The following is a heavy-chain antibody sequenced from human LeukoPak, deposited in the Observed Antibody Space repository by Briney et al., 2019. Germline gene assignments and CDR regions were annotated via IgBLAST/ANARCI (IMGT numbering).Heavy chain of an antibody. CDR1: CGSINSYW. Sequence: SETLSLTCSVSCGSINSYWWSWIRQPAGKGLEFIGRIYTTGMTNYNPSLKSRVSMSVDTSKNQFSLELRSVTAADTAVYCCARAVYTISSYRFDYWGQGALVTVSS. CDR2: IYTTGMT. D-gene: IGHD3-10*01. J-gene: IGHJ4*02. CDR3: ARAVYTISSYRFDY. V-gene: IGHV4-4*07.